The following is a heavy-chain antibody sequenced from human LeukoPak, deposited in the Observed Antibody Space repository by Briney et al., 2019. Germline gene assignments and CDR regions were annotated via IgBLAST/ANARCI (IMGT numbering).Heavy chain of an antibody. D-gene: IGHD5-18*01. J-gene: IGHJ4*02. Sequence: SETLSLTCTVSGGSISSYYWSWIRQPPGKGLEWIGYIYYSGSTYYNPSLKSRVTISVDRSKNQFSLKLSSVTAADTAVYYCARGGGYSYGYVDYWGQGTLVTVSS. CDR3: ARGGGYSYGYVDY. CDR1: GGSISSYY. V-gene: IGHV4-59*12. CDR2: IYYSGST.